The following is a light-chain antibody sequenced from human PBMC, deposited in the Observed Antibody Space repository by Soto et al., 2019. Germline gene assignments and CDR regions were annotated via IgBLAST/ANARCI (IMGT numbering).Light chain of an antibody. Sequence: DIQVTQSPSTLSASVGDRVTITCRASQSISTWLAWYQQKPGKAPKLLIYDASSLQSGVPSRFSGHGSGTDFTLTISSLQPDDFATYYCQQYNSYTTFGPGT. J-gene: IGKJ2*01. CDR2: DAS. V-gene: IGKV1-5*01. CDR1: QSISTW. CDR3: QQYNSYTT.